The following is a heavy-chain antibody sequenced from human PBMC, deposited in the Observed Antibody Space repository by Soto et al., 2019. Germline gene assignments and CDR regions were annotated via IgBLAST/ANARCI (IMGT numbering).Heavy chain of an antibody. Sequence: EVQLVESGGGLVQPGGSLRLSCAASGFTFSSYWMSWVRQAPGKGMEWVANIKQDGSEKYYVDSVKGRFTISRDNAKNSLYLQRNSLRAEDTAVYYCARRGRYCSGGSCYSNFDYWGQGTLVTVSS. CDR1: GFTFSSYW. CDR2: IKQDGSEK. V-gene: IGHV3-7*01. CDR3: ARRGRYCSGGSCYSNFDY. J-gene: IGHJ4*02. D-gene: IGHD2-15*01.